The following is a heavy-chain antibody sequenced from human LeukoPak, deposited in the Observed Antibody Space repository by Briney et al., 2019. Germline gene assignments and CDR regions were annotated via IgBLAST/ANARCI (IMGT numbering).Heavy chain of an antibody. V-gene: IGHV3-7*03. Sequence: GGSLRLSCAASGFTFSSYWMSWVRQAPGKGLEGVANIKQDGSEKYYVDSVKGRFTISRDNAKNSLYLQMNSLRAEDAAVYYCARTLEAAADFDYWGQGTLVTVSS. CDR2: IKQDGSEK. CDR1: GFTFSSYW. J-gene: IGHJ4*02. D-gene: IGHD6-13*01. CDR3: ARTLEAAADFDY.